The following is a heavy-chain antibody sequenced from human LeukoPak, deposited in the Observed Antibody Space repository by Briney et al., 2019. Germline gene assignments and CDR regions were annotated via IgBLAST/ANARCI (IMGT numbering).Heavy chain of an antibody. V-gene: IGHV3-43*02. CDR3: AKARRSGTHYSDFDF. CDR2: ISGDGGTT. CDR1: GFTFSSYG. D-gene: IGHD1-26*01. Sequence: GGSLRLSCAASGFTFSSYGMHWVRQAPGKGLEWVSLISGDGGTTSYADSVKGRFTISRDNSENSLNLQMKSLRSEDTALYYCAKARRSGTHYSDFDFWGQGTLVTVSS. J-gene: IGHJ4*02.